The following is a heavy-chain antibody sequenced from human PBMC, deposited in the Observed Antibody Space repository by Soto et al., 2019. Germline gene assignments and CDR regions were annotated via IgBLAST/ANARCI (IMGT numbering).Heavy chain of an antibody. D-gene: IGHD1-26*01. CDR3: AGDIGGSYYAPVDY. J-gene: IGHJ4*02. V-gene: IGHV1-18*01. CDR1: GYTFTSYG. Sequence: QVQLVQSGAEVKKPGASVKVSCKASGYTFTSYGISWVRQAPGQGHEWMGWISAYNGNTKYAQKLQGRVTTTTATSTSRAYREWRSLSAEDTAVYYFAGDIGGSYYAPVDYWGQGTLVTVSS. CDR2: ISAYNGNT.